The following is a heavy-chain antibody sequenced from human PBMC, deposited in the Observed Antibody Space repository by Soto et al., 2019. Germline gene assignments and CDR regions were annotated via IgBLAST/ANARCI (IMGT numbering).Heavy chain of an antibody. CDR2: IYYSGRT. V-gene: IGHV4-39*01. CDR1: GGSISSSSYY. D-gene: IGHD2-2*01. CDR3: ARTTIPYCSSTSCYGPWFDP. J-gene: IGHJ5*02. Sequence: QLQLQESGPGLVKPSETLSLTCTVSGGSISSSSYYWGWIRQPPGKGLEWIGSIYYSGRTYYNPSIKRRVTLSVDTSKNQFSLKLSSVTAADTAVYYCARTTIPYCSSTSCYGPWFDPWGQGTLVTVSS.